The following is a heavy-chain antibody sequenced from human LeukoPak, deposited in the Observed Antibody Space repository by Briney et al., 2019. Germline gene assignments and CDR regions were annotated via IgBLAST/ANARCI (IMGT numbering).Heavy chain of an antibody. CDR3: ARAGPYSSGWYNYFDY. CDR1: GGSISRNSYY. J-gene: IGHJ4*02. CDR2: IYYSGKT. Sequence: SETLSLTCTVSGGSISRNSYYWGWIRQPPGKGLEWIASIYYSGKTYYDPSLKSRVTISVDTSKNQFSLKLSSVTAADTAVYYCARAGPYSSGWYNYFDYRGQGTLVTVSS. D-gene: IGHD6-19*01. V-gene: IGHV4-39*07.